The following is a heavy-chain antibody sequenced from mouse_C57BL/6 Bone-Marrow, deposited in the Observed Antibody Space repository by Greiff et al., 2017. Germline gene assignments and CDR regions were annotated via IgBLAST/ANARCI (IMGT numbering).Heavy chain of an antibody. D-gene: IGHD4-1*01. CDR3: TMAGTYYFDY. Sequence: EVHLVESGGGLVQPGGSMKLSCAASGFTFSDAWMDWVRQSPEKGLEWVAEIRNKANNHATYYAVSVKGRFTITRDDSNSIVYLQMNILRAEDTGIYYCTMAGTYYFDYWGQGTTLTVSS. V-gene: IGHV6-6*01. CDR1: GFTFSDAW. CDR2: IRNKANNHAT. J-gene: IGHJ2*01.